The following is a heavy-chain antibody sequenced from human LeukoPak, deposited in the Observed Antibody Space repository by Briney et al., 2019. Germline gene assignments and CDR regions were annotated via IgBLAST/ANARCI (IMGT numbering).Heavy chain of an antibody. Sequence: GASVKVSCKASGYTFTSYDINWVRQATGQGLEWMGWINPNSGGTNYAQKFQGRVTMTRDTSISTAYMELSRLRSDDTAVYYCAREDDVGSGYYMDVWGKGTTVTISS. D-gene: IGHD6-19*01. CDR3: AREDDVGSGYYMDV. CDR2: INPNSGGT. V-gene: IGHV1-2*02. CDR1: GYTFTSYD. J-gene: IGHJ6*03.